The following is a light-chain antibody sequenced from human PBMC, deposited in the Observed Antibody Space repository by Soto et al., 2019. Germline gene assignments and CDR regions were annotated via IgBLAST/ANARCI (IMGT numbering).Light chain of an antibody. V-gene: IGKV3-11*01. CDR1: QSVSSY. CDR2: DAS. Sequence: EIVLTQSPATLSLSPGERATLSCRASQSVSSYLAWYQQKPGQDPRLLIYDASNRATGIPARFSGRGSGTDFTLTMISLEPEDFAVYYCHQRSNWPPAFGQGTKVQIK. J-gene: IGKJ1*01. CDR3: HQRSNWPPA.